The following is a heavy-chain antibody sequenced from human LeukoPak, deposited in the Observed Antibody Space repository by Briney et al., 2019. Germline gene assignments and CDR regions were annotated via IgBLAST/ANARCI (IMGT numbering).Heavy chain of an antibody. CDR1: GGSMSNYY. CDR2: IFYSGST. J-gene: IGHJ4*02. Sequence: PSETLSLTCSGAGGSMSNYYWSWIRQPPGKGLEWIGNIFYSGSTNYNPSLKSRVTILVDTSKKQFSLKLRSMTAADTAVYFCARDLGYASGWYYFDHWGQGTLVTVSS. CDR3: ARDLGYASGWYYFDH. V-gene: IGHV4-59*01. D-gene: IGHD6-19*01.